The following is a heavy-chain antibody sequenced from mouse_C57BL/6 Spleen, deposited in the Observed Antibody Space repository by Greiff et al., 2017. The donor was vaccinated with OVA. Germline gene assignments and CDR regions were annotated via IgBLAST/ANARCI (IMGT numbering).Heavy chain of an antibody. D-gene: IGHD6-5*01. CDR3: ARSAYWGNYFDY. CDR2: INPNNGGT. CDR1: GYTFTDYN. Sequence: VQLKQSGPELVKPGASVKMSCKASGYTFTDYNMHWVKQSHGKSLEWIGYINPNNGGTSYNQKFKGKATLTVNKSSSTAYMELRSLTSEDSAVYYCARSAYWGNYFDYWGQGTTLTVSS. V-gene: IGHV1-22*01. J-gene: IGHJ2*01.